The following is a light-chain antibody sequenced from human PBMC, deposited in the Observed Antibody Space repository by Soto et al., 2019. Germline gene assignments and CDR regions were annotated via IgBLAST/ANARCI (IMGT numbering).Light chain of an antibody. CDR1: QSISSY. Sequence: DIQMTQSPSSLSASVGDRVTITCRASQSISSYLNWYQQKPGKAPKLLIYAASSLQSGVLSRFSGSGSGTDFTLTISRLQPEDFATYYCQQSYSTPLTCGGGTKV. CDR3: QQSYSTPLT. J-gene: IGKJ4*01. CDR2: AAS. V-gene: IGKV1-39*01.